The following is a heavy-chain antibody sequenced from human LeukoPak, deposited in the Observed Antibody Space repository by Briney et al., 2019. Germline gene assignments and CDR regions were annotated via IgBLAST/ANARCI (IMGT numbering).Heavy chain of an antibody. J-gene: IGHJ4*02. D-gene: IGHD4-17*01. CDR1: GFTFSSYG. CDR2: IWNDGSNK. V-gene: IGHV3-33*01. Sequence: GGSLRLSCAASGFTFSSYGMHWVRQAPGKGLEWVAVIWNDGSNKYYADSVKGRFTISRDNSKNTLYLQMNSLRAGDTAVYYCARDNPVTPVTLYYFDFWGQGTLVTVSS. CDR3: ARDNPVTPVTLYYFDF.